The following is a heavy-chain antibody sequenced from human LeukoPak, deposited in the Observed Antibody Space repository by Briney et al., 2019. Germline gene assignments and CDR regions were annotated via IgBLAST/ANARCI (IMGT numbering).Heavy chain of an antibody. V-gene: IGHV3-21*01. CDR1: GFTFSSYS. Sequence: GGSLRLSCAASGFTFSSYSMNWVRQAPGKGLEWVSSISSSSSYIYYADSVKGRFTISRDNAKNSLYLQMNSLRAEDTAVYYCVRILEGYSYYMDAWGKGTTVIVSS. CDR2: ISSSSSYI. J-gene: IGHJ6*03. CDR3: VRILEGYSYYMDA.